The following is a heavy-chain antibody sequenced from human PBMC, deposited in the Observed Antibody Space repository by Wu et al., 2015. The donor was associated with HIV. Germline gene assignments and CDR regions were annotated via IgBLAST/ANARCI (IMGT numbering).Heavy chain of an antibody. CDR1: GGTFSSYA. V-gene: IGHV1-69*13. Sequence: QVQLVQSGAEVKKPGSSVKVSCKASGGTFSSYAISWVRQAPGQGLEWMGRIIPIFGTANYAQKFQGRVTITADESTSTAYMELSSLRSEDTAVYYCARLPYYYDSSGKADAGYGAFDIWGQGTMVTVSS. J-gene: IGHJ3*02. CDR3: ARLPYYYDSSGKADAGYGAFDI. CDR2: IIPIFGTA. D-gene: IGHD3-22*01.